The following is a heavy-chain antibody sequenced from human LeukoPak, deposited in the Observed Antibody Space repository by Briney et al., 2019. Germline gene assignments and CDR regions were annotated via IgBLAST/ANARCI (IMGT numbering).Heavy chain of an antibody. CDR1: GGSFSGYY. Sequence: KPSETLSLTCAVYGGSFSGYYWSWIRQPPGKGLEWIGYIYYSGSTNYNPSLKSRVTISVDTSKNQFSLKLSSVTAADTAVYYCARAPGYSYGYGSGWFDPWGQGTLVTVSS. D-gene: IGHD5-18*01. V-gene: IGHV4-59*01. CDR2: IYYSGST. J-gene: IGHJ5*02. CDR3: ARAPGYSYGYGSGWFDP.